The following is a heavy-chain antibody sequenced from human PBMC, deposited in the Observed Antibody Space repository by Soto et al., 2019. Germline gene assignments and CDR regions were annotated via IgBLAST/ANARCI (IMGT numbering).Heavy chain of an antibody. D-gene: IGHD1-26*01. Sequence: QVQLVESGGGVVQPGRSLRLSCAASGFTFSHYGIHWVRQAPGKGLEWLAVISYDGSNKHYADSVKGRFTGSRDNSKNTRYLQMNSLRAEDTAVYFCARYSGKYQGPIDYWGQGTLVTVSS. J-gene: IGHJ4*02. CDR2: ISYDGSNK. CDR1: GFTFSHYG. CDR3: ARYSGKYQGPIDY. V-gene: IGHV3-30*03.